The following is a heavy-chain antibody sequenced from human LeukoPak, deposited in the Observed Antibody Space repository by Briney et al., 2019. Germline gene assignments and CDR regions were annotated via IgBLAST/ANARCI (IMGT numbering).Heavy chain of an antibody. CDR1: GFTFSNYA. CDR2: INGGSGGTT. J-gene: IGHJ3*02. CDR3: AREWIDVGAAFDI. D-gene: IGHD2-2*03. V-gene: IGHV3-23*01. Sequence: GGSLRLSCAASGFTFSNYAMNWVRQAPGKGLEWVSGINGGSGGTTDYADSVKGRFTISRDNSKSTLYLQMNALRAEDTAVYYCAREWIDVGAAFDIWGQGTMVTVSS.